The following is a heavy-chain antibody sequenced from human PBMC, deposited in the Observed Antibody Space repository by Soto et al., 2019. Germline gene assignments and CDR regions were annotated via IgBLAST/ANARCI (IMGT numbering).Heavy chain of an antibody. CDR3: ARGGCYGDFFDY. D-gene: IGHD4-17*01. CDR2: IYYTGST. CDR1: GGSMSSNY. Sequence: SETLSLTCTVSGGSMSSNYWTWIRQSPGKGLEWIGYIYYTGSTKYNPSLQSRVTISLDTSKNQFSLRLTSVTSADTAVYYCARGGCYGDFFDYWGQGAQVTVSS. V-gene: IGHV4-59*01. J-gene: IGHJ4*02.